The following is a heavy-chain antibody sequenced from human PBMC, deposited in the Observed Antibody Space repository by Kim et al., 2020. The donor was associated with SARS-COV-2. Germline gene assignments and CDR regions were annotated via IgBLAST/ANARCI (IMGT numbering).Heavy chain of an antibody. CDR2: IREDGSEN. V-gene: IGHV3-7*03. J-gene: IGHJ4*02. CDR3: ARGPF. Sequence: IREDGSENDYVDSVKGRFTISRDNAKNALYLQMNSLRAEDTAVYYCARGPFWGQGTLVTVSS.